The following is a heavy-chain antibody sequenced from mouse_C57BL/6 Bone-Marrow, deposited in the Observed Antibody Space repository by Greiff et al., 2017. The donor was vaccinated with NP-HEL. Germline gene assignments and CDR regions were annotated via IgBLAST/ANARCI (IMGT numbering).Heavy chain of an antibody. CDR2: ISDGGSYT. Sequence: EVQRVESGGGLVKPGGSLKLSCAASGFTFSSYAMSWVRQTPEKRLEWVATISDGGSYTYYPDNVKGRFTISRDNAKNNLYLQMSHLKSEDTAMYYCARDSYYYGSPWFAYWGQGTLVTVSA. D-gene: IGHD1-1*01. J-gene: IGHJ3*01. CDR3: ARDSYYYGSPWFAY. CDR1: GFTFSSYA. V-gene: IGHV5-4*01.